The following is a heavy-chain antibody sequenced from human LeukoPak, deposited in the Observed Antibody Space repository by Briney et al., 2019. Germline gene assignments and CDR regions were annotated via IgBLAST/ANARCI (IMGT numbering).Heavy chain of an antibody. CDR1: GYTFTGYY. J-gene: IGHJ4*02. Sequence: ASVKVSCKASGYTFTGYYMHWVRQAPGQGLEWMGWINPNSGGTNYAQKFQGRVTMTRDTSISTAYMELSRLRSDDTAVYYCARAPPYYYDSSGYYNYWGQGTLVTVSS. CDR2: INPNSGGT. V-gene: IGHV1-2*02. CDR3: ARAPPYYYDSSGYYNY. D-gene: IGHD3-22*01.